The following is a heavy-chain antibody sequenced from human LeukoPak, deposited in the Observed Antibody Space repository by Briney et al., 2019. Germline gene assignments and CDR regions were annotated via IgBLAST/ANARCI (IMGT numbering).Heavy chain of an antibody. D-gene: IGHD6-19*01. V-gene: IGHV3-9*01. CDR2: ISWNSGYI. Sequence: HPGGSLRLSCAASGFTFDNYAMHWVRHAPGKGLEWLSIISWNSGYIGYADSVKGRFTVSRDNAKKSLDLQMNSLRAEDTAFYYCAKVRGTYSSGYFFDYWGQGTLVTVSS. J-gene: IGHJ4*02. CDR1: GFTFDNYA. CDR3: AKVRGTYSSGYFFDY.